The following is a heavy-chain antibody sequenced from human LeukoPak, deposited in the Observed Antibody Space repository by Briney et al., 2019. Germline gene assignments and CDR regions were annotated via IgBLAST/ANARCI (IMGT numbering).Heavy chain of an antibody. V-gene: IGHV4-59*01. CDR1: GGSISSYY. Sequence: PSETLSLTCTVSGGSISSYYWSWTRQPPGKGLEWIGYIYYSGSTNYNPSLKSRVTISVDTSKNQFSLKLSSVTAADTAVYYCARSVEGYCRGGSCYSYSYYMDVWGKGTTVTVSS. D-gene: IGHD2-15*01. J-gene: IGHJ6*03. CDR2: IYYSGST. CDR3: ARSVEGYCRGGSCYSYSYYMDV.